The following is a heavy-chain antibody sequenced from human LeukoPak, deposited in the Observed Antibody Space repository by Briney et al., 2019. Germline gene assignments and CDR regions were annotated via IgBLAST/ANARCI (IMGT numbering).Heavy chain of an antibody. CDR1: GFTFSSYW. J-gene: IGHJ3*02. Sequence: PGGSLRLSCAASGFTFSSYWMSWVRQAPGKGLEWVSSISSSSTYIYYADSLKGRFTISRDNAKNSLSLQMNSLRAEDTAVYYCARDTHCSSTSCYNAFDIWGQGTMVTVSS. CDR3: ARDTHCSSTSCYNAFDI. D-gene: IGHD2-2*02. V-gene: IGHV3-21*01. CDR2: ISSSSTYI.